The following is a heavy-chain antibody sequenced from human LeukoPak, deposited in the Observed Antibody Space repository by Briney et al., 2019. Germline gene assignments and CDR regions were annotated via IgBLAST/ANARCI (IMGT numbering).Heavy chain of an antibody. D-gene: IGHD5/OR15-5a*01. J-gene: IGHJ6*03. CDR2: ISGSGGST. Sequence: GGTLRLSCAASGFTFSSYAMTWVRQAPGKGLEWVSAISGSGGSTYNADSVKGRFTISRDNAKNSLYLQMNSLRAEDTAVYYCASLPTAASYMDVWGKGTTVTVSS. CDR3: ASLPTAASYMDV. V-gene: IGHV3-23*01. CDR1: GFTFSSYA.